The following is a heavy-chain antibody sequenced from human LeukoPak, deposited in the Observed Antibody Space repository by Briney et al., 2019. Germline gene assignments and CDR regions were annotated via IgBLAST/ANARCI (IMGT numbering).Heavy chain of an antibody. Sequence: PSETLSLTCTVSGGSTSSSNYYWGWIRQPPGKGLEWIGGIHYSGNTYYNPSLKSRVTISVDTSKNQFSLKLSSVTAADTAVYYCARLGAGPTYYDFWSSYSSFYFDYWGQGTLVTVSS. D-gene: IGHD3-3*01. V-gene: IGHV4-39*01. CDR2: IHYSGNT. CDR3: ARLGAGPTYYDFWSSYSSFYFDY. CDR1: GGSTSSSNYY. J-gene: IGHJ4*02.